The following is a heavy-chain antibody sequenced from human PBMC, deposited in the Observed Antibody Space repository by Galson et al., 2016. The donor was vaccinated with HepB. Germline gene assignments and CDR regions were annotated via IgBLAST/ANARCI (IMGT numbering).Heavy chain of an antibody. CDR1: GFTFSSYT. CDR2: ITGSDGRT. Sequence: SLRLSCAASGFTFSSYTMSWVRQAPGKGLAWVSGITGSDGRTYDADSVKGRFTIPRDNSKNTLYLQMNSLRAEDTAVYYGAKARSGSYQFWGLGTLVTVSS. V-gene: IGHV3-23*01. CDR3: AKARSGSYQF. D-gene: IGHD1-26*01. J-gene: IGHJ4*02.